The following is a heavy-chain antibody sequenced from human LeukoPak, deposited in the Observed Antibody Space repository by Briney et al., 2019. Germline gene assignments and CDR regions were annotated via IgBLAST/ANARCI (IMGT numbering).Heavy chain of an antibody. CDR2: VSSSGSNT. V-gene: IGHV3-23*05. CDR1: GFTFSVSV. Sequence: GGSLRLSCAASGFTFSVSVMNWVRQAPGKGLEWVSGVSSSGSNTYYAESVKGRFTISRDNHKNTVHLQMNSLRVEDTAMYYCAKDKAIWYYFDYWGQGTLVTVSS. D-gene: IGHD2-8*02. J-gene: IGHJ4*02. CDR3: AKDKAIWYYFDY.